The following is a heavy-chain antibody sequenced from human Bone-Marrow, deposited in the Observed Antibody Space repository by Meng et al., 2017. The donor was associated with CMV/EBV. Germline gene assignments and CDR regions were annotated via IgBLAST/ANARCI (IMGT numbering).Heavy chain of an antibody. CDR3: ARGEWVDV. CDR2: IYYSGST. CDR1: GGSISSYY. V-gene: IGHV4-59*12. D-gene: IGHD1-26*01. J-gene: IGHJ6*02. Sequence: GSLRLSCTVSGGSISSYYWSWIRQPPGKGLEWIGYIYYSGSTNYNPSLKSRVTISVDTSKNQFSLKLSSVTAADTAVYYCARGEWVDVWGQGTTVTVSS.